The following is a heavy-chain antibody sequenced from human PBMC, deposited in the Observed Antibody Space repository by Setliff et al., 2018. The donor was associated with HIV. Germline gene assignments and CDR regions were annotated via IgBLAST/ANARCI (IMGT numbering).Heavy chain of an antibody. CDR1: GFTVSSNY. D-gene: IGHD6-13*01. CDR3: ARHRDPPGSSWIFYYYYMDL. Sequence: SGSLRLSCAASGFTVSSNYMSWIRQTPGKGLEWIGEINHGGGTNYNPSLKSRVTISEDTSKNQFSLKLSSVTAADTAVYYCARHRDPPGSSWIFYYYYMDLWGGGTTVTVSS. CDR2: INHGGGT. V-gene: IGHV4-34*01. J-gene: IGHJ6*03.